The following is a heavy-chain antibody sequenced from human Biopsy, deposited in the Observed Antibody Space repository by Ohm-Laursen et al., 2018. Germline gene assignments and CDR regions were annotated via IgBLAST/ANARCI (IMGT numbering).Heavy chain of an antibody. CDR1: GFSFSNYG. Sequence: LRLSCSASGFSFSNYGMHWVRQAPGKGLEWVAAISYDGSKTDYGDSVKGRLNISRDNSKNTLDLQMSSLRVEDTAVYFCAKDKGTFNFYYYGMDVWGQGTTVTVSS. J-gene: IGHJ6*02. D-gene: IGHD2/OR15-2a*01. CDR2: ISYDGSKT. V-gene: IGHV3-30*18. CDR3: AKDKGTFNFYYYGMDV.